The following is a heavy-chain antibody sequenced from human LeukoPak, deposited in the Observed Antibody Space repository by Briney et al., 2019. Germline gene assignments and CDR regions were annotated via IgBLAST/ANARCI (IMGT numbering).Heavy chain of an antibody. D-gene: IGHD4-17*01. CDR2: IYYSGST. J-gene: IGHJ5*02. Sequence: SETLSLTCTVSGGSISSSSYYWGWIRQPPGKGLEWIGSIYYSGSTYYNPSLKSRVTISVDTSKNQFSLKLSSVTAADTAVYYCARDLSGESTVTTGGWFDPWGQGTLVTVSS. V-gene: IGHV4-39*07. CDR3: ARDLSGESTVTTGGWFDP. CDR1: GGSISSSSYY.